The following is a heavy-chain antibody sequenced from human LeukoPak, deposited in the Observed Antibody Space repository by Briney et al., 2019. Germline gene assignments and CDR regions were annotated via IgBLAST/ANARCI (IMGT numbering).Heavy chain of an antibody. CDR3: ARLYYYGSGSSDY. D-gene: IGHD3-10*01. V-gene: IGHV3-48*02. CDR1: GFTFSSYN. CDR2: ISSSSSNI. Sequence: GGSLRLSCAASGFTFSSYNMIWVRQAPGKGLEWVSFISSSSSNIYYADSVKGRFTISRDNAKNSLYLQMNSLRDEDTAVYYCARLYYYGSGSSDYWGQGTQVTVSS. J-gene: IGHJ4*02.